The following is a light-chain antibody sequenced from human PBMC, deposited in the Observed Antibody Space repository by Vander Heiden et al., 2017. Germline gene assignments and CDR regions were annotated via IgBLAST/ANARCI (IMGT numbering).Light chain of an antibody. J-gene: IGKJ1*01. CDR2: AAS. CDR1: QGISTD. Sequence: MLMTQSLSSLSASVGDTLTIACRAHQGISTDLAWYQQKPGKAPKRLIYAASSFQSGVPSRFSGDGSGTEFTLTISSLQPEDFATYYCLQHDSYPWTFGQGTKVEVK. V-gene: IGKV1-17*01. CDR3: LQHDSYPWT.